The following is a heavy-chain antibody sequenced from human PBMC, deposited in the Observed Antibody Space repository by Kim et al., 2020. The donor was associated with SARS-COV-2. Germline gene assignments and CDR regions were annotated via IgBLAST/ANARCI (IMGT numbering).Heavy chain of an antibody. Sequence: GGSLRLSCSASGFTFSSFGMHWVRQAPGKGLEYVSAISTNGGSTSYADSVKGRFTISRDNSKNTLYLQMSSLRAEDTAVYYCVKVGYGSGTRWGQGTLVT. V-gene: IGHV3-64D*06. D-gene: IGHD3-10*01. CDR2: ISTNGGST. J-gene: IGHJ4*02. CDR3: VKVGYGSGTR. CDR1: GFTFSSFG.